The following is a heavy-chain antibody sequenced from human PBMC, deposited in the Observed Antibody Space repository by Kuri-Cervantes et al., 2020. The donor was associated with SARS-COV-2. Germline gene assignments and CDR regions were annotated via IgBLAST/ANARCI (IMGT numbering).Heavy chain of an antibody. D-gene: IGHD6-13*01. J-gene: IGHJ6*02. CDR3: LRQQLCAYHYGMDV. V-gene: IGHV3-30*02. CDR2: IRYDGSHQ. CDR1: GFIFPNFG. Sequence: GGSLRLSCVASGFIFPNFGLHWVRQAPGKGLEWVANIRYDGSHQFYADSVKGRFTITRDNSKRAVYLQMDDLGAEDTAVYYCLRQQLCAYHYGMDVWGQGTTVTVSS.